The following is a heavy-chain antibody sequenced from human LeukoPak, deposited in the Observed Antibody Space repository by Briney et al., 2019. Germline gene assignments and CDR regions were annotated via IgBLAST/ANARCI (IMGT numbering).Heavy chain of an antibody. Sequence: GSLRLSCAASGFTFSSYAMSWVRQAPGKGLEWVSTISGSGGNTYYTDSVKGRFTISRDNSKNTLYLQMNSLRAEDTAVYYCARGETYYDFFYYWGQGTLVTVSS. D-gene: IGHD3-3*01. V-gene: IGHV3-23*01. CDR2: ISGSGGNT. CDR1: GFTFSSYA. CDR3: ARGETYYDFFYY. J-gene: IGHJ4*02.